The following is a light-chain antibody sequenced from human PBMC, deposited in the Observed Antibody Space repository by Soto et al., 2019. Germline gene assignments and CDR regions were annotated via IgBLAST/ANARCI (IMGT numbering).Light chain of an antibody. CDR3: QQYGSSETWT. CDR1: QSVSSSY. V-gene: IGKV3-20*01. CDR2: GAS. J-gene: IGKJ1*01. Sequence: EIVLTQSACTLSLSLGERATLSCRAIQSVSSSYLAWYQQKPGQAPRLLIYGASSRATGIPDRFRGSGSGTDFTLTISRLEPEDFAVYYCQQYGSSETWTFGQRTKVDIK.